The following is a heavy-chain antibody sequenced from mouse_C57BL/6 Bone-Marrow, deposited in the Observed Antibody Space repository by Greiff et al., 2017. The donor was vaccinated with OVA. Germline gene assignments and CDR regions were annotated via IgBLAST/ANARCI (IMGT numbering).Heavy chain of an antibody. CDR1: GYTFTDYE. CDR3: TRGYSNYYAMDY. D-gene: IGHD2-5*01. V-gene: IGHV1-15*01. CDR2: IDPETGGT. Sequence: QVQLKQSGAELVRPGASVTLSCKASGYTFTDYEMHWVKQPPVHGLEWIGAIDPETGGTAYNQKFKGEAILTADKSSSTAYMELRSLTSEDSAVYYCTRGYSNYYAMDYWGQGTSVTVSS. J-gene: IGHJ4*01.